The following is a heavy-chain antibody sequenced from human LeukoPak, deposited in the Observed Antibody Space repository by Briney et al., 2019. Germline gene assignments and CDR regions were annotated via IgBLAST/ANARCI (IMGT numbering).Heavy chain of an antibody. D-gene: IGHD6-19*01. CDR1: GFTFSSYA. Sequence: QPGGSLRLSCAASGFTFSSYAMHWVRQAPGKGLEWVAVISYDGSNKYYADSVKGRFTISRDNSKNTLYLQMNSLRAEDTAVYYCARDYRPYIAVAGYGMDVWGKGTTVTVSS. J-gene: IGHJ6*04. CDR2: ISYDGSNK. V-gene: IGHV3-30*04. CDR3: ARDYRPYIAVAGYGMDV.